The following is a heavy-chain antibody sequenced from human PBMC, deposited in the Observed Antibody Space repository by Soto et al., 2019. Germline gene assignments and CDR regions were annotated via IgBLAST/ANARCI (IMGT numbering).Heavy chain of an antibody. D-gene: IGHD4-17*01. Sequence: QVQLVQSGAEVKKPGASVKVSCKASGYTFTSYAMHWVRQAPGQRLGWMGWINAGNGNTKYSQKFQGRVTITRDTSASTAYMELSSLRSEDTAVYYCARIGVDDYGGNFDYWGQGTLVTVSS. CDR1: GYTFTSYA. CDR3: ARIGVDDYGGNFDY. V-gene: IGHV1-3*01. CDR2: INAGNGNT. J-gene: IGHJ4*02.